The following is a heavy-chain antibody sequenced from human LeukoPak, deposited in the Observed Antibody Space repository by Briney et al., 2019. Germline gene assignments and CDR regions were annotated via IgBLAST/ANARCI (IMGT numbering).Heavy chain of an antibody. CDR2: IASSGTIK. V-gene: IGHV3-48*03. CDR3: ALLAVASDFDY. CDR1: GIPFSVYE. J-gene: IGHJ4*02. Sequence: SGGFLRPSSVFSGIPFSVYEMKLVRPAPGEGVEVGSNIASSGTIKYYADSVKGRFSISRDNAKSSLYLQMNSLRVEDTAVYYCALLAVASDFDYWGQGALVTVSS. D-gene: IGHD6-19*01.